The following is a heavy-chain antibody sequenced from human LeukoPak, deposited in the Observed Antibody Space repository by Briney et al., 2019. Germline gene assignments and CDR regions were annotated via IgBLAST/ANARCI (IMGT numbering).Heavy chain of an antibody. D-gene: IGHD6-13*01. CDR2: LSGSGGSP. Sequence: GGSLRLSCAASGFTFSSYAMSWVRQAPGKGLAWVSSLSGSGGSPNYANSVKGRFTISRDNSKNTLYLQMNSLRAEDTAVYYCANALGGGNTWYYFDCWGQGTLVTVSS. CDR1: GFTFSSYA. CDR3: ANALGGGNTWYYFDC. J-gene: IGHJ4*02. V-gene: IGHV3-23*01.